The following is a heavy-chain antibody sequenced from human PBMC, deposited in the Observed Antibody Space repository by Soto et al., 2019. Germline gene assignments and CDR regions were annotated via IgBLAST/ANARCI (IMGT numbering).Heavy chain of an antibody. J-gene: IGHJ4*02. V-gene: IGHV4-59*11. CDR3: ARVGSSGWSPDY. CDR1: GGSISGHY. D-gene: IGHD6-19*01. Sequence: SETLSLTCTVSGGSISGHYWIWIRQSPGKGLEWIGYIFYTGSANYSPSLKSRVTLSVDTSKNQFSLRLSSVTAADTAVYYCARVGSSGWSPDYWGQGTLVTVSS. CDR2: IFYTGSA.